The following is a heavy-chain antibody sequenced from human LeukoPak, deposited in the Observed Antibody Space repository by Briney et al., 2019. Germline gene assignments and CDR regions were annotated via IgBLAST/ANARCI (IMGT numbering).Heavy chain of an antibody. J-gene: IGHJ4*02. CDR2: IRGSGGKT. CDR3: ARDKEMATIYGGRPFDY. D-gene: IGHD5-24*01. V-gene: IGHV3-23*01. CDR1: GFTFSSYA. Sequence: QSGGSLRLSCAASGFTFSSYAMSWVRQAPGKGLEWVSAIRGSGGKTYYADSVKGRFTISRDNSKNTLYLQMNSLRAEDTAVYYCARDKEMATIYGGRPFDYWGQGTLVTVSS.